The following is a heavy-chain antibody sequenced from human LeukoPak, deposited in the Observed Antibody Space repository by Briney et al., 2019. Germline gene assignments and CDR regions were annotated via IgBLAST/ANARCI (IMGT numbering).Heavy chain of an antibody. D-gene: IGHD2-15*01. J-gene: IGHJ3*02. CDR2: IGTAGDP. V-gene: IGHV3-13*05. CDR3: ARGLRYCSGGSCYNSDAFDI. Sequence: PGGSLRLYCAASGFTFSSYDMHWVRQATGKGLEWVSAIGTAGDPYYPGSVKGRFTISRENAKNSLYLQMISLRAGDTAVYYCARGLRYCSGGSCYNSDAFDIWGQGTMVTVSS. CDR1: GFTFSSYD.